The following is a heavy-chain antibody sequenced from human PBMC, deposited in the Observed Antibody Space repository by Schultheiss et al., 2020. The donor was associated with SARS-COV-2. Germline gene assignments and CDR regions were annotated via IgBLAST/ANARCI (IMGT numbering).Heavy chain of an antibody. CDR3: ASGVVPGGNWFDP. J-gene: IGHJ5*02. Sequence: LSLTCAVSGGSISSGGYYWSWIRQHPGKGLEWIGYIYYSGSTNYNPSLNSRVTISQDTSKSQFSLRLSSVTAADTAVYYCASGVVPGGNWFDPWGQGTLVTVSS. V-gene: IGHV4-31*11. CDR2: IYYSGST. D-gene: IGHD2-2*01. CDR1: GGSISSGGYY.